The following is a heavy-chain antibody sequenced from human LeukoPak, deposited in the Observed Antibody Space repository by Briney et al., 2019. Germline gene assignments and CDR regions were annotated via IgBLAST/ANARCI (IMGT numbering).Heavy chain of an antibody. J-gene: IGHJ4*02. Sequence: PGGSLRLSCAAPGFTFSSYAMHWVRQAPGKGLEWVAVISYDGSNKYYADSVKGRFTISRDNSKNTLYLKMNSLRAEDTAVYYCARDRDSSGWYDYWGQGTLVTVSS. CDR3: ARDRDSSGWYDY. D-gene: IGHD6-19*01. CDR1: GFTFSSYA. CDR2: ISYDGSNK. V-gene: IGHV3-30-3*01.